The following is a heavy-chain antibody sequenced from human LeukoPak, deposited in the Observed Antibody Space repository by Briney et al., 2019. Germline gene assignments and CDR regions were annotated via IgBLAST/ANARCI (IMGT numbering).Heavy chain of an antibody. CDR3: ARERGHQLLPPTWTHTGIFDF. Sequence: SETLSLTCGVSGYSINDGYFWGWLRQPPGKGLEWIATLHHPDITHYNPSLDGRVTISLDRSKNQFSLRLSSVTAADTAIYYCARERGHQLLPPTWTHTGIFDFWGQGSLVTVSS. CDR1: GYSINDGYF. CDR2: LHHPDIT. D-gene: IGHD2-8*02. J-gene: IGHJ4*02. V-gene: IGHV4-38-2*02.